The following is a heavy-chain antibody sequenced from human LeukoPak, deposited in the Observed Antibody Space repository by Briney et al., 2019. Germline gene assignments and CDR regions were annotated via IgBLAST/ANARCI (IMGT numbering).Heavy chain of an antibody. J-gene: IGHJ6*03. CDR3: ARGRGYSGYDSRDYYYYYMDV. Sequence: GGSLRLSCAASGFTFSSYAMSWVRQAPGKGLEWVSVIYSGGSTYYADSVKGRFTISRDNSKNTLYLQMNSLRAEDTAVYYCARGRGYSGYDSRDYYYYYMDVWGKGTTVTVSS. D-gene: IGHD5-12*01. CDR2: IYSGGST. CDR1: GFTFSSYA. V-gene: IGHV3-53*01.